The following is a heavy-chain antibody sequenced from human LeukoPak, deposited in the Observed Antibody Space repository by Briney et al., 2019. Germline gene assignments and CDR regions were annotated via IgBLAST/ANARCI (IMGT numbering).Heavy chain of an antibody. CDR3: AKGLRTPGDY. D-gene: IGHD5-12*01. J-gene: IGHJ4*02. Sequence: GGSLRLSCAASGFTFSSYGMSWVRQAPGKGLEWVSAISGSGGNTYYADSVKGRFTISRDDSKNTLYLQMNSLRAEDTAVYYCAKGLRTPGDYWGQGMLVTVSS. CDR2: ISGSGGNT. V-gene: IGHV3-23*01. CDR1: GFTFSSYG.